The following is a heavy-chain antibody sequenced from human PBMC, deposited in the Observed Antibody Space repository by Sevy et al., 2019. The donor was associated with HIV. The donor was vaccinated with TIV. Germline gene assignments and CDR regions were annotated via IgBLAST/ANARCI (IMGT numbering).Heavy chain of an antibody. Sequence: GGSLRLSCAASGFTFSYYDMNWVRQAPGKGLEWVSSISSGSSYIFYADSAKGHFTTSRDNLKNSLYLQMNSLRAEDTAVYYCASPLNYYDSPSAYWGQGTLVTVSS. V-gene: IGHV3-21*04. CDR1: GFTFSYYD. J-gene: IGHJ4*02. D-gene: IGHD3-22*01. CDR3: ASPLNYYDSPSAY. CDR2: ISSGSSYI.